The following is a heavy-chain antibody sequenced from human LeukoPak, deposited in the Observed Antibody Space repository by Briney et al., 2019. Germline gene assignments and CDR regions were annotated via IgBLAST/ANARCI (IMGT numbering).Heavy chain of an antibody. CDR1: GVSISSYY. D-gene: IGHD6-19*01. CDR2: IYYSGST. J-gene: IGHJ4*02. CDR3: ARGGRSGWYLYYFDY. V-gene: IGHV4-59*01. Sequence: SETLSLTCTVSGVSISSYYWSWIRQPPGKGLEWIGYIYYSGSTNYNPSLKSRVTISVDTSKNQFSLKLSSVTAADTAVYYCARGGRSGWYLYYFDYWGQGTLATVSS.